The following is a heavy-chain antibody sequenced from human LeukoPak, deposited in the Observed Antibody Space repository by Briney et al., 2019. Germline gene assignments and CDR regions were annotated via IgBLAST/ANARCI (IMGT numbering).Heavy chain of an antibody. V-gene: IGHV4-34*01. CDR3: AREEALGSGSFDY. CDR1: GGSFSGYY. Sequence: SETLSLTCAVYGGSFSGYYWSWIRQPPGKGLEWIGEINHSGSTNYNPSLKSRVTISVDTSKNQFSLKLGSVTAADAAVYYCAREEALGSGSFDYWGQGTLVTVSS. J-gene: IGHJ4*02. D-gene: IGHD1-26*01. CDR2: INHSGST.